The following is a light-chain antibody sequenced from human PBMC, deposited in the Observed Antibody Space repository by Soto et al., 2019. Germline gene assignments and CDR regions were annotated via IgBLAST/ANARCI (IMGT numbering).Light chain of an antibody. CDR3: QQYNRSPWT. J-gene: IGKJ1*01. V-gene: IGKV1-5*03. Sequence: IHMTQSPSTLSASIGDRATITCGASQTISSWLAWYQQKPGRAPKLLIYKASILEGGVPSRFSGTGSGTEFTLTISSLQPDDFATYYCQQYNRSPWTFGQGTKVDIK. CDR2: KAS. CDR1: QTISSW.